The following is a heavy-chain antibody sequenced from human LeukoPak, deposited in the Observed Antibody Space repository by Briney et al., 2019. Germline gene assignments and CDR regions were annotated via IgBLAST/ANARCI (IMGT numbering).Heavy chain of an antibody. CDR3: ARALLSLITIFGANVDY. V-gene: IGHV1-2*02. CDR1: TYTFTGYY. Sequence: ASVEVSCKASTYTFTGYYMHWVRQAPGQGLEWMGWINPNSGGTNYAQKFQGRVTMTRDTSISTAYMELSRLRSDDTAVYYCARALLSLITIFGANVDYWGQGTLVTVSS. J-gene: IGHJ4*02. D-gene: IGHD3-3*01. CDR2: INPNSGGT.